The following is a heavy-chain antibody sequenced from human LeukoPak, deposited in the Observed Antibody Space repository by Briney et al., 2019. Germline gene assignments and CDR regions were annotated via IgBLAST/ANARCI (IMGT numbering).Heavy chain of an antibody. CDR1: GYTFTSYG. Sequence: ASVEVSCKASGYTFTSYGISWVRQAPGQGLEWMEWISAYNGNTNYAQKLQGRVTMTTDTSTSTAYMELRSLRSDDTAVYYCARVADYAEYFQHWGQGTLVTVSS. V-gene: IGHV1-18*01. J-gene: IGHJ1*01. D-gene: IGHD4-17*01. CDR3: ARVADYAEYFQH. CDR2: ISAYNGNT.